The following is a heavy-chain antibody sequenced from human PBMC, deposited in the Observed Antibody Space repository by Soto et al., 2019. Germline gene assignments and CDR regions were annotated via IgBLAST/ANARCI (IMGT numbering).Heavy chain of an antibody. V-gene: IGHV5-10-1*01. CDR3: ARQIYDSDTGPNFQYYFDS. J-gene: IGHJ4*02. D-gene: IGHD3-22*01. CDR2: IDPSDSQT. Sequence: GESLEISCKGSGYSFAGYWITWVRQKPGKGLDWMGRIDPSDSQTYYSPSFRGHVTISVTKSITTVFLQWSSLRASDTAMYYCARQIYDSDTGPNFQYYFDSWGQGTPVTVSS. CDR1: GYSFAGYW.